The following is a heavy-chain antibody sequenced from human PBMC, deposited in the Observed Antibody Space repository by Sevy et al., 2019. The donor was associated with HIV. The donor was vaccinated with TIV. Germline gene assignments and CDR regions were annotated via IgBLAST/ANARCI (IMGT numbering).Heavy chain of an antibody. CDR1: GFTFSKYS. CDR3: AREGCTKPHDY. Sequence: GGSLRLSCAASGFTFSKYSMSWVRQPPGKGLEWVSTLSFGCGEINYADSVKGRFIISRDNSKSSVYLRMNNLRPEDTAVYYCAREGCTKPHDYWGQGTLVTVSS. CDR2: LSFGCGEI. D-gene: IGHD2-8*01. V-gene: IGHV3-23*01. J-gene: IGHJ4*02.